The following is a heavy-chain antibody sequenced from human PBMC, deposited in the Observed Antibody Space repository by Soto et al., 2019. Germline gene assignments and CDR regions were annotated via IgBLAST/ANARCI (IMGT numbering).Heavy chain of an antibody. D-gene: IGHD6-13*01. J-gene: IGHJ6*02. Sequence: SGPTLVNPTQTLTLTCTSSGFSLSTSGMCVCWIRQPPGKALEWLALIDWDDDKYYSTSLKTRLTISKDTSKNQVVLTMTNMDPVDTATYYCARIRAAAGDYYYYGMDVWGQGTTVTVSS. V-gene: IGHV2-70*01. CDR2: IDWDDDK. CDR3: ARIRAAAGDYYYYGMDV. CDR1: GFSLSTSGMC.